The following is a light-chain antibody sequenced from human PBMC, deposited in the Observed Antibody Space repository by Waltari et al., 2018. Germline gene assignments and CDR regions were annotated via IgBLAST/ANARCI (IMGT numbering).Light chain of an antibody. Sequence: EIVLTQSPGTLSLSPGERATLSCRASQSLSIYLAWYQQKPGRAPRLLSYHASSRATGVPDRFSGSGSGTYFSLTISRLEPEDFAVYYCQHYVSLPVTFGQGTKVEIK. CDR2: HAS. J-gene: IGKJ1*01. V-gene: IGKV3-20*01. CDR1: QSLSIY. CDR3: QHYVSLPVT.